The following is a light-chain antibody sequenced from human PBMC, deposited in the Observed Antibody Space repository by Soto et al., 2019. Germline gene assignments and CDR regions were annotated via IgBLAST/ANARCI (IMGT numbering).Light chain of an antibody. J-gene: IGKJ1*01. CDR3: QQYGHSLWT. CDR1: QSVSSGH. V-gene: IGKV3-20*01. CDR2: GAS. Sequence: EIVLTQSPATLSSSPGETATLSCRASQSVSSGHLAWYQQKPGQAPRLLIYGASSRATGIPDRFSGSGSGTDFTLTISRLEPEDYAVYYCQQYGHSLWTFGQGTKVDIK.